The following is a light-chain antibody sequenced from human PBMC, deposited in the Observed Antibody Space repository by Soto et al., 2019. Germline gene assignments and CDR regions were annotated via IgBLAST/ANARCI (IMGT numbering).Light chain of an antibody. CDR2: EVS. CDR1: GSDVGGYNY. J-gene: IGLJ2*01. CDR3: SSYAGSNIDVV. V-gene: IGLV2-8*01. Sequence: QSALTQPRSASGSPGQSVTISCTGTGSDVGGYNYVSWYQHHPGKAPKLMLYEVSTRPSGVPDRFSGSKSGNTASLTVSGLQAEDEADYYCSSYAGSNIDVVFGGGTKLTVL.